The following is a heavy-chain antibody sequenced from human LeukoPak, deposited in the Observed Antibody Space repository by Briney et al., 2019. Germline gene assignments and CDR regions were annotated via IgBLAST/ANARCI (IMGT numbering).Heavy chain of an antibody. CDR3: ANGGAYCGADCYLPAFDY. V-gene: IGHV4-59*06. CDR1: GGSISPYY. CDR2: IYYSGST. D-gene: IGHD2-21*02. Sequence: SETLSLTCTVSGGSISPYYWSWIRQHPGKGLEWIGYIYYSGSTYYNPSLRSRVTISVDTSKNQFSLKLSSVTGADTAVYYCANGGAYCGADCYLPAFDYWGQGTLVTVSS. J-gene: IGHJ4*02.